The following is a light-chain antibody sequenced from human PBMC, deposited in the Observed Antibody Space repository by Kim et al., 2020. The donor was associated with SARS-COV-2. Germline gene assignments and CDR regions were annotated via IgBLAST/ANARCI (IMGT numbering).Light chain of an antibody. V-gene: IGKV3-20*01. Sequence: PGERATLSCRASQSVSSCYLAWYQQKPGQAHRLLIYGASSRATGIPDRFSGSGSGTDFTLTISRLEPEDFAVYYCQQYGSSPPLTFGGGTKVDIK. CDR2: GAS. CDR1: QSVSSCY. CDR3: QQYGSSPPLT. J-gene: IGKJ4*01.